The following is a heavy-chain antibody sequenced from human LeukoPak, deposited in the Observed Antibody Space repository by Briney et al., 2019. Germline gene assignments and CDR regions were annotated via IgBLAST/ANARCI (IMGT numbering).Heavy chain of an antibody. V-gene: IGHV4-34*01. CDR3: ARGRIGSGWYNYYYYGMDV. J-gene: IGHJ6*02. D-gene: IGHD6-19*01. CDR2: INHSGST. CDR1: GGSFSGYY. Sequence: PSETLSPTCAVYGGSFSGYYWSWIRQPPGKGLEWIGEINHSGSTNYNPSLKSRVTISVDTSKNQFSLKLSSVTAADTAVYYCARGRIGSGWYNYYYYGMDVWGQGTTVTVSS.